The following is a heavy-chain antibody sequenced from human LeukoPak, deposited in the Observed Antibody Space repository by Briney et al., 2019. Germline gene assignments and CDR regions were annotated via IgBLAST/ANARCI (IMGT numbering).Heavy chain of an antibody. J-gene: IGHJ3*02. V-gene: IGHV4-34*01. D-gene: IGHD6-19*01. Sequence: SETLSLTCAVYGGSFSDYCWTWIRQPPGKGLEWIGEINHRGSTHYNPSLKSRVTISVDTSKKQFSLKLSSVTAADTAVYYCATYSTGFDIWGQGTVVTVSS. CDR2: INHRGST. CDR3: ATYSTGFDI. CDR1: GGSFSDYC.